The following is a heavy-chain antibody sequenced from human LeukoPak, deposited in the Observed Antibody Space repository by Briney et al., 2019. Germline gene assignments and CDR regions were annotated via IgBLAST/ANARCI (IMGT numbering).Heavy chain of an antibody. V-gene: IGHV4-38-2*02. CDR3: ASLLSRGAVAGIALLGAFDY. D-gene: IGHD6-19*01. CDR2: IHYSGST. CDR1: GYSISRAYY. Sequence: SETLSLTCTVSGYSISRAYYWGWIRQPPGKGLECIGNIHYSGSTYYNPSLKSRVTISLDTSKDQFSLKLSSVTAADTAVYYCASLLSRGAVAGIALLGAFDYWGQGTLVTVSS. J-gene: IGHJ4*02.